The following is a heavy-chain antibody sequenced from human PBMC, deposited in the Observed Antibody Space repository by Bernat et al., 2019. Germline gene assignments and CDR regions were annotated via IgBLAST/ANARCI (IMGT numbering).Heavy chain of an antibody. D-gene: IGHD2-21*01. Sequence: QVQLQESGPGLVKPSETLSLTCTVSGGSISSYYWSWIRQPPGKGLEWIGYIYYSGSTNYNPSLESRVSISVDTSKNQLSLKLSSVTAADTAVYYCARVVIRDSYGGDGCWYYFDYWGQGTLVTVAS. V-gene: IGHV4-59*01. CDR3: ARVVIRDSYGGDGCWYYFDY. CDR1: GGSISSYY. CDR2: IYYSGST. J-gene: IGHJ4*02.